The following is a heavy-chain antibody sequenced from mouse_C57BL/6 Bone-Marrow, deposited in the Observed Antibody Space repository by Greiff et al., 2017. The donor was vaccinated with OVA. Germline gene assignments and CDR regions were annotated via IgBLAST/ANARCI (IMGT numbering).Heavy chain of an antibody. CDR3: ARHPEYDGSSYGLYYYAMDY. D-gene: IGHD1-1*01. Sequence: QVQLQQSGAELVKPGASVKLSCKASGYTFTEYTIHWVQQRSGQGLEWIGWFYPGSGSIKYNEKFKDKATLTADKSSSTVYMELSRLKSEDSAVYFCARHPEYDGSSYGLYYYAMDYWGQGTSVTVSS. V-gene: IGHV1-62-2*01. CDR2: FYPGSGSI. J-gene: IGHJ4*01. CDR1: GYTFTEYT.